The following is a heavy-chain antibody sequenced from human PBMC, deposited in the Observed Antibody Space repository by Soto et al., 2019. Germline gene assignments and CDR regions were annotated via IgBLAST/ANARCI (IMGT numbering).Heavy chain of an antibody. CDR3: AKDAYRSSWYDY. V-gene: IGHV3-30-3*01. Sequence: GGSLRLSCAASGFTFTSSAMHLVRQAPGNGVEWVALISYAGSNKYYADSVEGRFTITRDNSKNTLYLQMNSLRADDTAVYYCAKDAYRSSWYDYWGQGPLVTVS. D-gene: IGHD6-13*01. CDR2: ISYAGSNK. J-gene: IGHJ4*02. CDR1: GFTFTSSA.